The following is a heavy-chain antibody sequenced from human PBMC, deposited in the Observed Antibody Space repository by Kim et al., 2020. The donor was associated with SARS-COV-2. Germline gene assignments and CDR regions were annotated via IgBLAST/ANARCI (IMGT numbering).Heavy chain of an antibody. V-gene: IGHV3-48*02. CDR3: ARSDCSGSNCYGMDY. CDR1: GFTFSSYS. Sequence: GGSLRLSCAASGFTFSSYSMNWVRQAAGKGLEWVSYITSDSTTIYYADSVKGRFTISRDIAKNSLSLQMNSLRDEDTAVYYCARSDCSGSNCYGMDYWGQGTLVTVSS. J-gene: IGHJ4*02. CDR2: ITSDSTTI. D-gene: IGHD2-15*01.